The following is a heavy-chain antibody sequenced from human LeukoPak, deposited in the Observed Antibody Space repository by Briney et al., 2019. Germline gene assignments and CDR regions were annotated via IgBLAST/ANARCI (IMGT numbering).Heavy chain of an antibody. J-gene: IGHJ4*02. CDR3: AKDGGDIVVVPAVYYFDY. CDR2: ISSSGTTI. V-gene: IGHV3-48*03. D-gene: IGHD2-2*01. CDR1: GFTFSGYE. Sequence: PGRSLRLSCAASGFTFSGYEMNWVRQAPGKGLEWLSYISSSGTTIYYADSVKGRFTISRDNSKNTLYLQMNSLRAEDTAVYYCAKDGGDIVVVPAVYYFDYWGQGTLVTVSS.